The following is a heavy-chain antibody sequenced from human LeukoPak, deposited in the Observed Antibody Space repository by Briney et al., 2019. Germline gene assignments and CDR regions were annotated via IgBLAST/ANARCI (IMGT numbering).Heavy chain of an antibody. J-gene: IGHJ6*02. Sequence: GGSLRLSCAASGFTFSSYSMNWVRQAPGKGLEWVSYISSSSSTIYYADSVKGRFTISRDNAKNSLYLQMNSLRAEDTAVYYYARAPDVVWFGDSSGMDVWGQGTTVTVSS. V-gene: IGHV3-48*04. CDR3: ARAPDVVWFGDSSGMDV. CDR2: ISSSSSTI. D-gene: IGHD3-10*01. CDR1: GFTFSSYS.